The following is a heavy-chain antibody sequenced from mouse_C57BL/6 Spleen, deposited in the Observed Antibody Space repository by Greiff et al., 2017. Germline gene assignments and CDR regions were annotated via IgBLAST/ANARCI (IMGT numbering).Heavy chain of an antibody. CDR1: GYTFTDYN. D-gene: IGHD2-10*01. V-gene: IGHV1-18*01. Sequence: VQLQQSGPELVKPGASVKIPCKASGYTFTDYNMDWVKQSHGKSLEWIGDINPNNGGTIYNQKFKGKATLTVDKSSSTAYMELRSLTSEDTAVYYCARSLLFWFAYWGQGTLVTVSA. CDR2: INPNNGGT. J-gene: IGHJ3*01. CDR3: ARSLLFWFAY.